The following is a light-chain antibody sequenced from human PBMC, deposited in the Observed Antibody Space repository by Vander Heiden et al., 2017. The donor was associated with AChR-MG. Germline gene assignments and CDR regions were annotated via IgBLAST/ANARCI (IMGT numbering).Light chain of an antibody. CDR3: AAWDDSMSGLWV. J-gene: IGLJ3*02. CDR1: SSNIGNNF. Sequence: QPVLTQPPSASGTPGQRVTISCSGSSSNIGNNFVYWYQQVTGTAPKLLIYRNNQRPSGVPDRFSGSKSGTSASLAISGLRSEDEADYHCAAWDDSMSGLWVFGGGTKVTVL. CDR2: RNN. V-gene: IGLV1-47*01.